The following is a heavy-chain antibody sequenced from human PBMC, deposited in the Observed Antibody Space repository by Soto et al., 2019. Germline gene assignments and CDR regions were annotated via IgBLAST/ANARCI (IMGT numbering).Heavy chain of an antibody. CDR3: ARLAVAGTYPRNEVYFDY. D-gene: IGHD6-19*01. CDR1: GYTFTSYA. J-gene: IGHJ4*02. Sequence: GASVKVSCKASGYTFTSYAMHWVRQAPGQRLEWMGWINAGNGNTKYSQKFQGRVTITRDTSASTAYMELSSLRSEDTAVYYCARLAVAGTYPRNEVYFDYWGQGTLVTVSS. V-gene: IGHV1-3*01. CDR2: INAGNGNT.